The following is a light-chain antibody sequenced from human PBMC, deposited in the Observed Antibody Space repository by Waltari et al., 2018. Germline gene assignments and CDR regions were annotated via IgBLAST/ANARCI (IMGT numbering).Light chain of an antibody. CDR3: SSYAGSNTLL. CDR1: SSDIGGYNR. Sequence: QAALTQPPSMSGSPGQSVTISCTGTSSDIGGYNRVSWSQQHPGKTPKLLIYEVSQRSSGISDRFSASKSGNTASLTISGLQAEDEADYYCSSYAGSNTLLFGGGTRLTVL. V-gene: IGLV2-8*01. J-gene: IGLJ2*01. CDR2: EVS.